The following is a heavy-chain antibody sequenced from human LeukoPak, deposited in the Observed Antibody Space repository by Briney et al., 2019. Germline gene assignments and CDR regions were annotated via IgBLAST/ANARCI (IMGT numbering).Heavy chain of an antibody. CDR3: ARLACSSPSCYAFDY. D-gene: IGHD2-2*01. V-gene: IGHV4-61*01. CDR2: IYCSWST. J-gene: IGHJ4*02. Sequence: SETLSLTCTVSGGSVSSGRYYWSWIRQPPGKGLGGSGYIYCSWSTNYNPSLKSLVTISRDTPKHRFSLNVSSVTAADPGVYYCARLACSSPSCYAFDYWGQGPLVTVSS. CDR1: GGSVSSGRYY.